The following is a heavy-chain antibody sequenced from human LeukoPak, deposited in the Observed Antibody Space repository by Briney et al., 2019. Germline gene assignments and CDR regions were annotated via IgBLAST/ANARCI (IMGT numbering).Heavy chain of an antibody. J-gene: IGHJ4*02. V-gene: IGHV3-23*01. Sequence: GGSLRLSCAASGFTFSSYAMSWVRQAPGEGLEWASTISATGGGTVYADSVKGRFTISRDNSENMLLLQMNSLRADDTAVYYCAKDWATLPSRLSPFDSWGQGILVTVSS. CDR1: GFTFSSYA. D-gene: IGHD6-6*01. CDR3: AKDWATLPSRLSPFDS. CDR2: ISATGGGT.